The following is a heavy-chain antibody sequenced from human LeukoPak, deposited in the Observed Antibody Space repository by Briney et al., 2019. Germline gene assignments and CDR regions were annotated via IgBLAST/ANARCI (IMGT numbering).Heavy chain of an antibody. CDR1: GGTFSRYA. Sequence: SVKVSCKASGGTFSRYAISWVRQAPGQGLEWMGRIIPILGIANYAQKFQGRVTITADKSTSTAYMELSSLRSEDTAVYYCARGSYGLHGMDVWGQGTTVTVSS. J-gene: IGHJ6*02. V-gene: IGHV1-69*04. CDR2: IIPILGIA. D-gene: IGHD5-18*01. CDR3: ARGSYGLHGMDV.